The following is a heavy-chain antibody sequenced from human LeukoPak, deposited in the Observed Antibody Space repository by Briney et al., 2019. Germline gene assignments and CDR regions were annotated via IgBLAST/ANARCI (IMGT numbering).Heavy chain of an antibody. CDR1: AFTFSSYS. Sequence: AGSLRLSCAVSAFTFSSYSMNWVRQAPGKGLEWVSSISSSSSYIYYADSVKGRFTISRDNAKNSLYLQMNSLRAEDTAVYYCARDLDGYNSHFDYWGQGTLVTVSS. CDR3: ARDLDGYNSHFDY. V-gene: IGHV3-21*01. D-gene: IGHD5-24*01. J-gene: IGHJ4*02. CDR2: ISSSSSYI.